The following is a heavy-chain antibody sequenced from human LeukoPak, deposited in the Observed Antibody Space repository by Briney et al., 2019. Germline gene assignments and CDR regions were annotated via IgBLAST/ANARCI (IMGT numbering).Heavy chain of an antibody. V-gene: IGHV4-59*01. D-gene: IGHD5-12*01. Sequence: SETLSLTCTVSGVSIISYFWGWLRQPPGKGPEWIGYIFDSGTTNYNPSTNYNPSLKSRVTVSLDTSKNHFSLKLSSVTAADTAVYFCARGGVTTIAQYDYWGQGILVTVSS. CDR3: ARGGVTTIAQYDY. CDR2: IFDSGTTNYNPST. CDR1: GVSIISYF. J-gene: IGHJ4*02.